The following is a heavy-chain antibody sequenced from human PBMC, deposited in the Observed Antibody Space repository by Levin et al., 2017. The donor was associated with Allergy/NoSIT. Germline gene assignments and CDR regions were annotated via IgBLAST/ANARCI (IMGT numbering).Heavy chain of an antibody. Sequence: TGGSLRLSCAASGFIFSDSAMHWVRQASGKGLEWIGRIRSKAKSYATAYAESVKGRFTISREDSKNTAYLQMNSLKIEDTAMYYCTRHLTTQHSNDYWGQGTLVTVSS. V-gene: IGHV3-73*01. CDR3: TRHLTTQHSNDY. D-gene: IGHD3-3*02. CDR2: IRSKAKSYAT. J-gene: IGHJ4*02. CDR1: GFIFSDSA.